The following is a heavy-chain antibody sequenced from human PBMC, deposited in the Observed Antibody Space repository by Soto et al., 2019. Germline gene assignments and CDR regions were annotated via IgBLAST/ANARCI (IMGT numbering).Heavy chain of an antibody. J-gene: IGHJ5*02. Sequence: SQTLSLTCAISGDSVSSNTASWNWIRQSPSRGLEWLGRTYFRSKWYNDYAVSVTSRIIINPDTSNNQFSLQLNSVTPEDKAVYFCAKGDNLGPKSGYAFDPWGQGIMVTVSS. CDR3: AKGDNLGPKSGYAFDP. CDR2: TYFRSKWYN. D-gene: IGHD5-12*01. V-gene: IGHV6-1*01. CDR1: GDSVSSNTAS.